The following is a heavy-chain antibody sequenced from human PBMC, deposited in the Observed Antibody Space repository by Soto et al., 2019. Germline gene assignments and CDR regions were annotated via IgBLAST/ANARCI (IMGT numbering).Heavy chain of an antibody. Sequence: SQTLSLTCAISGDSVSSNSAAWNWIRQSPSRGLEWLGRTYYRSKWYNDYAVSVKSRITINPDTSKNQFSLQLNSVTPEDTAVYYCARASITMVRGVISDAFDIWGQGTMVTVSS. J-gene: IGHJ3*02. D-gene: IGHD3-10*01. CDR3: ARASITMVRGVISDAFDI. V-gene: IGHV6-1*01. CDR2: TYYRSKWYN. CDR1: GDSVSSNSAA.